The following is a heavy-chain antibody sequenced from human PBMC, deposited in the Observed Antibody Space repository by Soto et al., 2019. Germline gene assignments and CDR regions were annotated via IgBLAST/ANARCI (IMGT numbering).Heavy chain of an antibody. J-gene: IGHJ4*02. Sequence: SETLSLTCTVSGGSISSYYWSWIRQPAGKGLEWIGRIYTSGSTNYNPSLKSRVTMTRDTSTTTVYMELSSLRFGDTAVYYCVREYSPGLFEYWGQGTLVTVSS. CDR1: GGSISSYY. V-gene: IGHV4-4*07. D-gene: IGHD5-12*01. CDR3: VREYSPGLFEY. CDR2: IYTSGST.